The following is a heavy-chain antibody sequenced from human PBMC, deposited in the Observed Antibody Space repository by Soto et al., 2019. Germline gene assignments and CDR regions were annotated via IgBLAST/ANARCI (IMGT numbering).Heavy chain of an antibody. Sequence: VQLVQSGAEVKKPGESLKISCKGSEFSFNTYWIAWVRQMPGEGLKWMGIIYPDDSRTTYSPSCQGQVTISADKSINTAYLQWSSLKASETAMYYCTRDLVYGCNSEDFDIWGQGTRVTVSS. CDR1: EFSFNTYW. J-gene: IGHJ3*02. CDR2: IYPDDSRT. V-gene: IGHV5-51*03. D-gene: IGHD4-17*01. CDR3: TRDLVYGCNSEDFDI.